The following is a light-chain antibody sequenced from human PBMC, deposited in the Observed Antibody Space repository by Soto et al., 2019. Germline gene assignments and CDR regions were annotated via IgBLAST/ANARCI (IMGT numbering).Light chain of an antibody. J-gene: IGLJ1*01. V-gene: IGLV1-44*01. CDR3: AAWDDSLNGPV. CDR2: SNN. Sequence: QSVLTPPPSVSAAPGQRVTIPCSGSNINIGDNHVSWYQQLPGTAPKLLIYSNNQRPSGVPDRFSGSKSGTSASLAISGLQSEDEADYYCAAWDDSLNGPVFGTGTKVTVL. CDR1: NINIGDNH.